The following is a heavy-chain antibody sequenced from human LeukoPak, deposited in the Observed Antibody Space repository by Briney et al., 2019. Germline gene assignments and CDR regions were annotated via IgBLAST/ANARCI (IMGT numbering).Heavy chain of an antibody. CDR2: ISGNGGST. Sequence: GGSLRLSCAASGFPFSNYAMSWVRQAPGKGLEWVSGISGNGGSTLYADSVKGRFTISRDNSKNTLYLQMNSLRAEDTAVYYCVRGLPFDYWGQGTLVTVSS. CDR3: VRGLPFDY. V-gene: IGHV3-23*01. D-gene: IGHD2-15*01. J-gene: IGHJ4*02. CDR1: GFPFSNYA.